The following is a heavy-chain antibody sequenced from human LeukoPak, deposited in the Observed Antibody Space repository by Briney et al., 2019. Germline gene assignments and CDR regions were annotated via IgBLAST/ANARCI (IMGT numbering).Heavy chain of an antibody. CDR3: ARDLGWRLGSDY. CDR2: ISSSSSYI. J-gene: IGHJ4*02. Sequence: GGSLRLSCAASGFTFSSYSMNWVRQAPGKGLEWVSSISSSSSYIYYADSVKGRFTISRDNAKNSLYLQMNSLRAEDTAVYYCARDLGWRLGSDYWGQGTLVTVSS. V-gene: IGHV3-21*01. CDR1: GFTFSSYS. D-gene: IGHD3-3*01.